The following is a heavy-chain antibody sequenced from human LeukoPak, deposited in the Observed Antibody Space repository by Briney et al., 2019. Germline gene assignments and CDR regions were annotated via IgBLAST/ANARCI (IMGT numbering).Heavy chain of an antibody. CDR1: GFTFSDFW. D-gene: IGHD1-20*01. J-gene: IGHJ3*02. V-gene: IGHV3-7*01. CDR2: IKQDGSEK. Sequence: PGGSLRLSCAASGFTFSDFWMSWVRQAPGKGLEWVANIKQDGSEKYYVDSVKGRFTISRDNAKNSLYLQMNSLRAEDTAVYYCARERNNWNTDAFDIWGQGTMVTVSS. CDR3: ARERNNWNTDAFDI.